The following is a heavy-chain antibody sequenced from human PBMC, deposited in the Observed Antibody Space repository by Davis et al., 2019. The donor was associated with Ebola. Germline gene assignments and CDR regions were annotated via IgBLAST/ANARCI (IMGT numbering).Heavy chain of an antibody. Sequence: ASVKVSCKASGYTFTNYGITWVRQAPGQGLEWMGWINPHNGNTNYAQNVQGRVIMTSDTATTTAYMEVGSLRSDDTDVYYCARDIGSSSPDGMDVWGQGTTVTVSS. CDR1: GYTFTNYG. D-gene: IGHD6-13*01. CDR2: INPHNGNT. CDR3: ARDIGSSSPDGMDV. V-gene: IGHV1-18*04. J-gene: IGHJ6*02.